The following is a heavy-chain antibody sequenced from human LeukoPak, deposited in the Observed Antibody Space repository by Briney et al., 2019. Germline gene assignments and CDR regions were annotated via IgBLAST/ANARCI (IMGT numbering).Heavy chain of an antibody. CDR2: ISSSGSTI. Sequence: PGGSLRLSCAASGFTFSSYEMNWVRQAPGKGLEWVSYISSSGSTIYYADSVKGRSTISRDNAKNSLYLQMNSLRAEDTAVYYCARDDWRGGSGWYFDYWGQGTLVTVSS. J-gene: IGHJ4*02. D-gene: IGHD6-19*01. CDR1: GFTFSSYE. CDR3: ARDDWRGGSGWYFDY. V-gene: IGHV3-48*03.